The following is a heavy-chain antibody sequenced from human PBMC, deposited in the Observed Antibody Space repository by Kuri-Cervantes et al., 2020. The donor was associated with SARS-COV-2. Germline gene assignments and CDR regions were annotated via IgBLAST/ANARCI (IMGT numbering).Heavy chain of an antibody. D-gene: IGHD4-11*01. CDR3: ARALYSSYMYFDL. CDR1: GYTFTGYY. V-gene: IGHV1-8*03. CDR2: INPNSGNT. Sequence: ASVKVSCKASGYTFTGYYMHWVRQAPGQGLEWMGWINPNSGNTGYAQKFQGRVTITRNTSISTAYMELSSLRSEDTAVYYCARALYSSYMYFDLWGRGTLVTVSS. J-gene: IGHJ2*01.